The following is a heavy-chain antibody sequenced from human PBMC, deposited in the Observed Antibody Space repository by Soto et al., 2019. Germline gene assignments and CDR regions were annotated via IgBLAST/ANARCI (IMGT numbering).Heavy chain of an antibody. V-gene: IGHV1-69*08. CDR3: AREGMGRYHSLR. D-gene: IGHD3-9*01. CDR1: GGTFSRYT. J-gene: IGHJ3*01. CDR2: IIPIRGIA. Sequence: QVQLVQSGAEVKKPGSSVKVSCKASGGTFSRYTISGAGQAPGQGLEWMGRIIPIRGIANSAQKFQGRVTITADKSTSTAYMERSSLRSEDTAVYYCAREGMGRYHSLRGGQGTIVTVSS.